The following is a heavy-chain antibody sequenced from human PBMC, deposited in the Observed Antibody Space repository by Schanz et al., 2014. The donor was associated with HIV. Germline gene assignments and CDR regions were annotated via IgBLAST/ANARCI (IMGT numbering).Heavy chain of an antibody. D-gene: IGHD2-15*01. J-gene: IGHJ4*02. Sequence: QVQLVESGGGVVQPGRSLRLSCAASGFTFSDYGMHWVRQAPGKGLEWVAVILYDGSNKYYADSVKGRFTISRDNPKNTLYLQMNSLRAEDTAVYYCAKSSRIYMAIVVEWGQGTLVTVSS. CDR3: AKSSRIYMAIVVE. CDR2: ILYDGSNK. V-gene: IGHV3-33*06. CDR1: GFTFSDYG.